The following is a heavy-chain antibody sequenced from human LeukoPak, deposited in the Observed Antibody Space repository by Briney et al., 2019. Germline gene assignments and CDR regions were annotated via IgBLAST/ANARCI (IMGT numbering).Heavy chain of an antibody. D-gene: IGHD4-23*01. CDR2: MSRDVNHK. CDR1: GFIFSNYD. Sequence: GGSLRLSCAASGFIFSNYDMYWVRQAPGKGPEWVAVMSRDVNHKYYADFVKGRFTISRDNSKNTLYLQMNSLRAEDTAVYYCARDFDYGGNLFDPWGQGTLVTVSS. J-gene: IGHJ5*02. V-gene: IGHV3-30*03. CDR3: ARDFDYGGNLFDP.